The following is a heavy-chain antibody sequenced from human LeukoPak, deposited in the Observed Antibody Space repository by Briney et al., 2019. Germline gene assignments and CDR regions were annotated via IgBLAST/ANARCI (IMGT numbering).Heavy chain of an antibody. V-gene: IGHV1-2*02. Sequence: ASVKVSCKASGYTFTGYYMHWVRQAPGQGLEWMGWINPNSGGTNYAQKFQGRVTMTRDTSISTAYMELSRLRSDDTAVYYCARAGVQPYYYYYMDVWGKGTTVTVSS. CDR3: ARAGVQPYYYYYMDV. J-gene: IGHJ6*03. D-gene: IGHD4/OR15-4a*01. CDR1: GYTFTGYY. CDR2: INPNSGGT.